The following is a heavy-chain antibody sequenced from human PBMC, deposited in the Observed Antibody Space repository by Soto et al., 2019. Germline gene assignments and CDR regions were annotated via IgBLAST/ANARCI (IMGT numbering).Heavy chain of an antibody. CDR3: ARMDV. Sequence: QLQLQESGPGLVKPSETLSLTCTVSGGSISSSEYYWGWIRQPPGKGLEWIGSIYYSGSTYYNPSLKSRVTISVDTSQNQFSLRLNSVTAADTAVYYCARMDVWGQGTTVTVSS. CDR1: GGSISSSEYY. CDR2: IYYSGST. V-gene: IGHV4-39*01. J-gene: IGHJ6*02.